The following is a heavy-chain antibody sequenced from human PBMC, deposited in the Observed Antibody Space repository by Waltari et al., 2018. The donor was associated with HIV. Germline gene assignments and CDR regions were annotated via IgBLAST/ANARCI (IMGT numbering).Heavy chain of an antibody. Sequence: EVQLVESGGGLVQPGRSLRLSCAASGFTFDDYAMHWVRQAPGKGLEWVSGISWNRGSIGYADSVKGRFTISRDNAKNSLYLQMNSLRAEDTALYYCARGIVVVVAAYFDYWGQGTLVTVSS. J-gene: IGHJ4*02. CDR3: ARGIVVVVAAYFDY. CDR1: GFTFDDYA. CDR2: ISWNRGSI. V-gene: IGHV3-9*01. D-gene: IGHD2-15*01.